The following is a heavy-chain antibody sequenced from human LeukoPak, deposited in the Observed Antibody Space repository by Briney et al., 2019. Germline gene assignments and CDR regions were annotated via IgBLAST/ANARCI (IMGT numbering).Heavy chain of an antibody. CDR1: GYTFTTYY. D-gene: IGHD6-13*01. CDR2: INPSGNSP. Sequence: ASVKVSCKASGYTFTTYYMHWVRQAPGQGLEWMGIINPSGNSPSYAQKFQGRVTMTRDTSTSTVYMELSSLRSEDTAVYYCATVRAHSSSWSPLDYWGQGTLVTVSS. V-gene: IGHV1-46*01. CDR3: ATVRAHSSSWSPLDY. J-gene: IGHJ4*02.